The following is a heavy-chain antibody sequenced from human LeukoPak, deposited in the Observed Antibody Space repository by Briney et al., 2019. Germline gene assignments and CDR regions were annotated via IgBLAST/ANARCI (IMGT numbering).Heavy chain of an antibody. J-gene: IGHJ4*02. CDR1: GFTFSN. CDR2: ITTSSSYI. Sequence: GGSLRLSCAASGFTFSNMNWVRQAPGKGLEGVSSITTSSSYIYYADSVKGRFTISRNNAQNSLYLQMNSLRGEDTAVYYCATGGVHYYDSSADYWGQGTLVTVSS. D-gene: IGHD3-22*01. CDR3: ATGGVHYYDSSADY. V-gene: IGHV3-21*01.